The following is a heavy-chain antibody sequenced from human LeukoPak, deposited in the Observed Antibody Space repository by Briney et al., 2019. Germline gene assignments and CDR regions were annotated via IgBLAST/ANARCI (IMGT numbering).Heavy chain of an antibody. D-gene: IGHD6-6*01. CDR2: MAPNSGST. J-gene: IGHJ4*02. CDR3: ARSLPGIAAH. Sequence: ASVKVSCKASGDTLSSYDFNWVRQAPGQGLEWMGWMAPNSGSTGYAQKFQGRVTMTRNTSTSTAYMELSSLTSEDTAVYYCARSLPGIAAHWGQGTLVTVSS. CDR1: GDTLSSYD. V-gene: IGHV1-8*01.